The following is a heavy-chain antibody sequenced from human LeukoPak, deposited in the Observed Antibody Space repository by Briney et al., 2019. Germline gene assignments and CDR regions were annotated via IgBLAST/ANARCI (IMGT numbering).Heavy chain of an antibody. CDR1: GYTFTSYG. J-gene: IGHJ4*02. CDR2: IGAYNGNT. D-gene: IGHD4-17*01. CDR3: ARDEDYGDYVYFDY. Sequence: ASVKVSCKASGYTFTSYGISWVRQAPGQGLEWMGWIGAYNGNTNYAQKLQGRVTMTTDTSTSTAYMELRSLRSDDTAVYYCARDEDYGDYVYFDYWGQGTLVTVSS. V-gene: IGHV1-18*01.